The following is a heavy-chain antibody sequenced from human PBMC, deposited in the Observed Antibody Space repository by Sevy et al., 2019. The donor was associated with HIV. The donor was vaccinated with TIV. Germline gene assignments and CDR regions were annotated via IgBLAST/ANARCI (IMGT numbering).Heavy chain of an antibody. CDR3: AAHAGIAAAGRVFDY. CDR1: GFTFSDHY. D-gene: IGHD6-13*01. Sequence: GGSLRLSCAASGFTFSDHYMEWVRQAPGKGLEWVGRIRNKADSYTTEYAASVKGRFTISRDDSKNSVYLLMNSLKTEDTAVDYCAAHAGIAAAGRVFDYWGQGTLVTVSS. V-gene: IGHV3-72*01. J-gene: IGHJ4*02. CDR2: IRNKADSYTT.